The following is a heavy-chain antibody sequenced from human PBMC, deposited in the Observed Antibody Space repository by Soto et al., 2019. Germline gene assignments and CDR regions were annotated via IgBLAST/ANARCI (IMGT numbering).Heavy chain of an antibody. CDR3: ARMVRGIIINDWFDP. CDR2: IDPSDSYT. CDR1: GYSFASHW. V-gene: IGHV5-10-1*03. Sequence: EVQLVQAGAEVKKPGEFLRISCKASGYSFASHWIRWVRQMPGKGLEWMGRIDPSDSYTNYSPSFQGHVTIAADKTISTAYQQWSSLRASDTAMYYCARMVRGIIINDWFDPWGQGTLVTVSS. D-gene: IGHD3-10*01. J-gene: IGHJ5*02.